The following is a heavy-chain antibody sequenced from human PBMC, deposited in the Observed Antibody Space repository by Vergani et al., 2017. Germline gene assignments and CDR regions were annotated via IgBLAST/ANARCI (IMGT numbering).Heavy chain of an antibody. D-gene: IGHD3-3*01. CDR1: GFTFRSYA. V-gene: IGHV3-23*01. CDR2: ISGRGGST. J-gene: IGHJ6*02. Sequence: EVQLLESGGGLVQPGGSLRLSCAASGFTFRSYAMSWVRQAPGKGGEWVSAISGRGGSTYYADSVKGRFTISRDNAKNTLYLQMNRLRAEDTAVYYCAKVAGGDFWSGYYLWYYYGMDVWGQGP. CDR3: AKVAGGDFWSGYYLWYYYGMDV.